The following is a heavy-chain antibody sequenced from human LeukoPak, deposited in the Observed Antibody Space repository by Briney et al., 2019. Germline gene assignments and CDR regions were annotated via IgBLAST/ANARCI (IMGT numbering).Heavy chain of an antibody. J-gene: IGHJ4*02. D-gene: IGHD6-19*01. V-gene: IGHV3-48*02. CDR3: ARAGYSSGWYDPPDY. CDR1: GVIFYIYS. CDR2: ISSSSSTI. Sequence: GGSLRLSGAASGVIFYIYSMYWVRQAPGKGLEWVSYISSSSSTIYYADSVKGRFTISRDNAKNSLYLQMNSLRDEDTAVYYCARAGYSSGWYDPPDYWGQGTLVTVSS.